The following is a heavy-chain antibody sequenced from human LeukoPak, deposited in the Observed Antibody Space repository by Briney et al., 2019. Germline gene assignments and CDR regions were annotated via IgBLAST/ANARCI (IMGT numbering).Heavy chain of an antibody. J-gene: IGHJ4*02. V-gene: IGHV5-51*01. CDR3: ARLSLDEWTEYYYDSSGYLGY. D-gene: IGHD3-22*01. CDR1: GYSFTSYW. CDR2: IYPGDSDT. Sequence: GESLKISCKGSGYSFTSYWIGWVRQMPGKGLEWMGVIYPGDSDTRYSPSFQGQVTISADKSISTAYLQWSSLKASDTAMYYCARLSLDEWTEYYYDSSGYLGYWGQGTLVTVSS.